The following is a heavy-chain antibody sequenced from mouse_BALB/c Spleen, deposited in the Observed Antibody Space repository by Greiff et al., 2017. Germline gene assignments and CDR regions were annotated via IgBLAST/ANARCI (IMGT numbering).Heavy chain of an antibody. D-gene: IGHD2-3*01. V-gene: IGHV5-17*02. CDR1: GFTFSSFG. Sequence: DVMLVESGGGLVQPGGSRKLSCAASGFTFSSFGMHWVRQAPEKGLEWVAYISSGSSTIYYADTVKGRFTISRDNPKNTLFLQMTSLRSEDTAMYYCARIYDGYYYAMDYWGQGTSVTVSS. CDR2: ISSGSSTI. CDR3: ARIYDGYYYAMDY. J-gene: IGHJ4*01.